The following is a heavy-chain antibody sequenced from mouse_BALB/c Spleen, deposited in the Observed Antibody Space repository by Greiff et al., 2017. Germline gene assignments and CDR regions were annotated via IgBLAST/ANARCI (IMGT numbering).Heavy chain of an antibody. D-gene: IGHD1-1*01. CDR3: ARGVRTTVEAY. J-gene: IGHJ3*01. CDR1: GFSLTSYG. Sequence: VKLQESGPGLVAPSQSLSITCTVSGFSLTSYGVHWVRQPPGKGLEWLGVIWAGGSTNYNSAIMSRLSISKDNSKSQVFLKMNSLQTDDTAMYYCARGVRTTVEAYWGQGTLVTVSA. V-gene: IGHV2-9*02. CDR2: IWAGGST.